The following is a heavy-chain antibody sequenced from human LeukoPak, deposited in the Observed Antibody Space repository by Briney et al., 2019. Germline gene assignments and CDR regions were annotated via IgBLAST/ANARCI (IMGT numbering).Heavy chain of an antibody. J-gene: IGHJ6*03. Sequence: ASVKVSCKASGYTFTSYDINWVRQATGQGLEWMGWVNPNSGNTGYAQKFQGRVTMTEDTSTDTAYMELSSLRSEDTAVYYCATVGVIRGNYMDVWGKGTTVTVSS. CDR1: GYTFTSYD. D-gene: IGHD3-10*01. V-gene: IGHV1-8*02. CDR2: VNPNSGNT. CDR3: ATVGVIRGNYMDV.